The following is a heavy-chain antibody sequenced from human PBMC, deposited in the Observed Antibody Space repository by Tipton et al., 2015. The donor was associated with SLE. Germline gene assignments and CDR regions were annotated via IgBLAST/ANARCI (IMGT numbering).Heavy chain of an antibody. CDR2: IKEDGSEK. Sequence: SLRLSCAVSGSTFSSYWMTWVRQAPGKGLEWVANIKEDGSEKNYAGSVKGRFTISRDNAENSLYRQMNSLTVDDTAVYYCAKGGLGGAVDHWGQGTLVTVSS. J-gene: IGHJ4*02. V-gene: IGHV3-7*01. CDR1: GSTFSSYW. CDR3: AKGGLGGAVDH. D-gene: IGHD3-10*01.